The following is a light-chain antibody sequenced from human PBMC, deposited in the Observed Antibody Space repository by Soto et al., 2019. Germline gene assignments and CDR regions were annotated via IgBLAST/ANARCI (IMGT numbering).Light chain of an antibody. CDR2: GAS. CDR1: QSVSSSY. V-gene: IGKV3-20*01. CDR3: QQYGSSATWT. J-gene: IGKJ1*01. Sequence: EIVLTLSPGTLSLSPGERATLSCRASQSVSSSYLAWYQQKPGQAPRLLIYGASSRATGIPDRFSGSGSGTDFTLTISRREPEDFAVYYCQQYGSSATWTFGQGTKVEIK.